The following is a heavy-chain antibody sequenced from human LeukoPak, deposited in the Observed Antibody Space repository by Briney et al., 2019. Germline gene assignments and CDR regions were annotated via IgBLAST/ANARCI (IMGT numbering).Heavy chain of an antibody. CDR3: ATRRAGFPFDY. V-gene: IGHV4-38-2*02. CDR2: IYHSGAT. Sequence: PSETLSLTCTVSGYSLSSGYYWGWIRQPPGKGLEWIASIYHSGATYNNPSLKSRINISVDTSKNEFSLKLSSVTAADTAVYYCATRRAGFPFDYWGQGTLVTVSS. CDR1: GYSLSSGYY. D-gene: IGHD1-14*01. J-gene: IGHJ4*02.